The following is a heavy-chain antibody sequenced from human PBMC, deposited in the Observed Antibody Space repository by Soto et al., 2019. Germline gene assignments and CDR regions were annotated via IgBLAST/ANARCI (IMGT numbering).Heavy chain of an antibody. CDR3: ATAPGYWGSAPLDY. J-gene: IGHJ4*02. CDR2: IRSQTDGGTT. D-gene: IGHD7-27*01. CDR1: GLTFSDAW. Sequence: EVQLVESGGGLVKPGGSLRLSCAASGLTFSDAWMNWLRQVPGKGLEWVARIRSQTDGGTTDYTAPVNGRFTISRDDSNNTLYLQMNSLKTEDTAIYYCATAPGYWGSAPLDYWGQGTLVTVSS. V-gene: IGHV3-15*07.